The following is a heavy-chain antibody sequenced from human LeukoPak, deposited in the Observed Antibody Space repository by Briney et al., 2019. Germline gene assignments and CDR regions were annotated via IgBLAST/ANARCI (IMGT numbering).Heavy chain of an antibody. CDR2: ISYDGSNK. CDR1: GFTFSSYA. CDR3: ARGNQLVNGMDV. D-gene: IGHD6-6*01. Sequence: GRSLRLSCAASGFTFSSYAMHWVRQAPGKGLEWVAVISYDGSNKYYADSVKGRFTISRDNSKNTLYPQMNSLRAEDTAVYYCARGNQLVNGMDVWGQGTTVTVSS. V-gene: IGHV3-30-3*01. J-gene: IGHJ6*02.